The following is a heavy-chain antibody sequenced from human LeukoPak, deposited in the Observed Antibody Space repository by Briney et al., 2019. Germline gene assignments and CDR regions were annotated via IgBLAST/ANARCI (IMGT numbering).Heavy chain of an antibody. V-gene: IGHV4-39*01. CDR2: IYYSGST. J-gene: IGHJ4*02. CDR1: GGYISSSSYY. D-gene: IGHD3-10*01. Sequence: SETLSLTCTVSGGYISSSSYYWGWIRQPPGKGLEWIGSIYYSGSTYYNPSLKSRVTISVDTSKNQFSLKLSSVTAADTAVYYCARQVLWFGNYDYWGQGTLVTVSS. CDR3: ARQVLWFGNYDY.